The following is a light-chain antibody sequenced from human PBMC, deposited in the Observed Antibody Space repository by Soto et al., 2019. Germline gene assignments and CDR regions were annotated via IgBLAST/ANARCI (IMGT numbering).Light chain of an antibody. CDR2: DAS. V-gene: IGKV1-33*01. Sequence: DIQMTQSPSSLSASVGDRVTITCQASQDIRNYLNWYQQKPGKAPKLLIYDASNLETGVPSRFSGSGSGTDFTFTISSLQSEDIATYYCQQCDNLPLTFGGGTK. J-gene: IGKJ4*01. CDR1: QDIRNY. CDR3: QQCDNLPLT.